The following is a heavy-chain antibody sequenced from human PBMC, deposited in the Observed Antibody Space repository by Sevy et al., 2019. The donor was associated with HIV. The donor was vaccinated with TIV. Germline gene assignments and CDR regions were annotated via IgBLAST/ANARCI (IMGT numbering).Heavy chain of an antibody. Sequence: ASVKVSCKASGYTFSSNGIAWVRQAPGQGLQWMGWIGVYNGNSKYAQNLQDRLTMTTDTSTSTAYMELKSLRSEDTAVYYCARVPTYYFGSGTYFDYWGHGTLVTVSS. CDR2: IGVYNGNS. J-gene: IGHJ4*01. D-gene: IGHD3-10*01. V-gene: IGHV1-18*01. CDR1: GYTFSSNG. CDR3: ARVPTYYFGSGTYFDY.